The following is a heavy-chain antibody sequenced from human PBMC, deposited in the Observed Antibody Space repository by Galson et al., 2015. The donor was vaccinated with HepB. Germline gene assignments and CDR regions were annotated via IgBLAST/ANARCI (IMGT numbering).Heavy chain of an antibody. CDR1: GYTFSSYD. J-gene: IGHJ4*02. Sequence: SVKVSCKASGYTFSSYDINWVRQATGQGLEWMGWMNPNSGNTGYAQKFQGRVTMTRNTSVSTAYMELSSLRSEDPAIYYCSRLRRTIYGDPLSVCYRGQGTLVTGTS. V-gene: IGHV1-8*01. CDR3: SRLRRTIYGDPLSVCY. CDR2: MNPNSGNT. D-gene: IGHD4-17*01.